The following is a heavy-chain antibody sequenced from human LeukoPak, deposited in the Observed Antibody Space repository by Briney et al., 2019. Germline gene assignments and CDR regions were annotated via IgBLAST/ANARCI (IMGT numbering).Heavy chain of an antibody. CDR3: ARDVAVAGFYYYGMDV. V-gene: IGHV3-48*04. Sequence: GGSLRLSCAASGFTFSSYSMNWVRQAPGKGLESVSYISSSSSTIYYADSVKGRFTISRDNAKNSLYLQMNSLRAEDTAVYYCARDVAVAGFYYYGMDVWGQGTTVTVSS. CDR2: ISSSSSTI. J-gene: IGHJ6*02. CDR1: GFTFSSYS. D-gene: IGHD6-19*01.